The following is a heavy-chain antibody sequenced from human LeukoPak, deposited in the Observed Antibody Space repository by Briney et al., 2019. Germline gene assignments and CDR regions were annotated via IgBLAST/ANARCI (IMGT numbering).Heavy chain of an antibody. CDR3: AKGHVSAGDTYYHYYMDV. CDR1: GLTFSSYA. CDR2: ISGSGSGT. V-gene: IGHV3-23*01. D-gene: IGHD2-21*02. Sequence: GGSLRLSCAASGLTFSSYAMSWVRQAPGKGLEWVSLISGSGSGTYYADSVKGRFTISRDNSKNTLYLQMNSLRAEDTAIYYCAKGHVSAGDTYYHYYMDVWGKGTTVTVSS. J-gene: IGHJ6*03.